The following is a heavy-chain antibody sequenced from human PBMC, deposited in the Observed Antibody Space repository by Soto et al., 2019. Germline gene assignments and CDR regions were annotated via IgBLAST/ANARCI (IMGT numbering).Heavy chain of an antibody. J-gene: IGHJ3*02. Sequence: GGSLRPSCAVSGFSVSNTYMSWVRQAPGKGLEWISVIYRGRATYYADSVKGRFTISRDDSSNTVYFHMNSLPTEDTAVYFCAGERSDASRADSFDIWGQGTMVTVSS. CDR3: AGERSDASRADSFDI. D-gene: IGHD6-25*01. V-gene: IGHV3-53*01. CDR1: GFSVSNTY. CDR2: IYRGRAT.